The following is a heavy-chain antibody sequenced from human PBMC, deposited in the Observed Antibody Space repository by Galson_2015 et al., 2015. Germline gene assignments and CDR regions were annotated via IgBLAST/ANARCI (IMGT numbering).Heavy chain of an antibody. D-gene: IGHD6-19*01. CDR2: ISYYGSTN. V-gene: IGHV3-30*18. CDR1: GFAFSSSG. CDR3: AKDLVAGILNPYSYYGMDV. Sequence: SLRLSCAASGFAFSSSGMHWVRQAPGRGLEWVAVISYYGSTNYYADSVKGRFTISIDNSKNTLSLQMNSLRPEDTAVYSCAKDLVAGILNPYSYYGMDVWGQGTTVTVSS. J-gene: IGHJ6*02.